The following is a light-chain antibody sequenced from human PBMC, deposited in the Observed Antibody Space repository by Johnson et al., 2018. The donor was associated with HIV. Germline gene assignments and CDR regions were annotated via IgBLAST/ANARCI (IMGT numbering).Light chain of an antibody. CDR2: ENN. CDR1: SSNIGNNY. J-gene: IGLJ1*01. V-gene: IGLV1-51*02. Sequence: QSALTQPPSVSAAPGQKVTISCSGSSSNIGNNYVSWYQQLPGTAPKLLIYENNKRPSGIPDRFSGSKSGTSATLGITGLQTGDEADYYCGTGDSTLEVFGTGTKVTGL. CDR3: GTGDSTLEV.